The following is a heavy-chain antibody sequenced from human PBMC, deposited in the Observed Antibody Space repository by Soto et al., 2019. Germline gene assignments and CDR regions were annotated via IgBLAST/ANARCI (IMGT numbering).Heavy chain of an antibody. CDR1: GVTIRGYY. CDR3: ACETLSTIAAPDS. J-gene: IGHJ4*02. CDR2: IDYTGGT. Sequence: QVQLQESGPGLVKPSETLSLTCNVSGVTIRGYYWNWIRQPPGKTLEWIGPIDYTGGTNYNPSLKSRVTRAVDTSKNPCSLKFNSLTAADTAVYYCACETLSTIAAPDSWGQGTLVTVSS. D-gene: IGHD6-13*01. V-gene: IGHV4-59*01.